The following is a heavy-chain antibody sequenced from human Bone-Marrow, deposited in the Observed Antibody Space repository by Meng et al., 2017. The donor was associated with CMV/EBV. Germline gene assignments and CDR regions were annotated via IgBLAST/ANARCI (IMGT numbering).Heavy chain of an antibody. CDR1: GDSVSSNSAA. J-gene: IGHJ6*02. V-gene: IGHV6-1*01. D-gene: IGHD2-15*01. Sequence: SETLSLTCAISGDSVSSNSAAWNRIRQSPSRGLEWLGRTYYRSKWYNDYAVSVKSRITINPDTSKNQFSLQLNSVTPEDTAVYYCARHVVVVAATHYYGMDVWGQGTTVTVSS. CDR2: TYYRSKWYN. CDR3: ARHVVVVAATHYYGMDV.